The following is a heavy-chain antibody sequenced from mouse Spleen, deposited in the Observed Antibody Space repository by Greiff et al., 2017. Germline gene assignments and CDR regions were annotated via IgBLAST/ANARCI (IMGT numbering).Heavy chain of an antibody. Sequence: EVQLQESEGGLVQPGSSMKLSCTASGFTFSDYYMAWVRQVPEKGLEWVANINYDGSSTYYLDSLKSRFIISRDNAKNILYLQMSSLKSEDTATYYCARGCTTVVATDSSVPAWFAYWGQGTLVTVSA. CDR1: GFTFSDYY. D-gene: IGHD1-1*01. CDR2: INYDGSST. CDR3: ARGCTTVVATDSSVPAWFAY. J-gene: IGHJ3*01. V-gene: IGHV5-16*01.